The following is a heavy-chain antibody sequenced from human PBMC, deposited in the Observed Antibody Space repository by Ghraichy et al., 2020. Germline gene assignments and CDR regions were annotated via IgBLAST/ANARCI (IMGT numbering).Heavy chain of an antibody. CDR3: ARSHYYDSSGSSTNWFDP. CDR1: GGSITSGSYY. D-gene: IGHD3-22*01. J-gene: IGHJ5*02. Sequence: SCTVSGGSITSGSYYWGWIRQPPGKGLEWIGNIYYSGSTYYNPSLKSRVTISVDTSKNQFSLKLNSVTAADTAVYYCARSHYYDSSGSSTNWFDPWGQGTLVTVSS. CDR2: IYYSGST. V-gene: IGHV4-39*01.